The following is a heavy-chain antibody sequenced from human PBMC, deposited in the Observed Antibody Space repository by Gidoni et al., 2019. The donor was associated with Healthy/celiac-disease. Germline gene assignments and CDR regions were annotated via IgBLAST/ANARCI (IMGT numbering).Heavy chain of an antibody. D-gene: IGHD3-3*01. CDR3: ASSNDFWRRGYYYYYGMDV. CDR1: GGTFSSYA. Sequence: QVQLVQSGAEVKKPGSSVTVSCKDSGGTFSSYAISWVRQAPGQGLEWMGGIIPIFGTANYAQKFQGRVTITADESTSTAYMELSSLRSEDTAVYYCASSNDFWRRGYYYYYGMDVWGQGTTVTVSS. CDR2: IIPIFGTA. J-gene: IGHJ6*02. V-gene: IGHV1-69*01.